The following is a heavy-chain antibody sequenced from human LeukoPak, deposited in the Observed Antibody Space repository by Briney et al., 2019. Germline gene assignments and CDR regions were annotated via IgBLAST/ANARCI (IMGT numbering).Heavy chain of an antibody. V-gene: IGHV4-34*01. CDR3: ARHYSHSWYPDYYYGMDV. CDR2: INHSGST. Sequence: SETLSLTCAVYGGSFSGYYWSWIRQPPGKGLEWIGEINHSGSTNYNPSLKSRVTISVDTSKNQFSLKLSSVTAADTAVYYCARHYSHSWYPDYYYGMDVWGQGTTVTVSS. D-gene: IGHD6-13*01. J-gene: IGHJ6*02. CDR1: GGSFSGYY.